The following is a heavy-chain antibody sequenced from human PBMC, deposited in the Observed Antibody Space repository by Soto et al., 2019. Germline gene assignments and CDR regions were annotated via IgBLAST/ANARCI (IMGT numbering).Heavy chain of an antibody. D-gene: IGHD6-19*01. CDR1: GFTFSNAW. Sequence: EVQLVESGGGLVKPGGSLRLSCAASGFTFSNAWMSWVRQAPGKGLEWVGRMKSKTHGGKTDYAAPVKVRFTISRDDSNNTLYLQMNSLKAEDAAVYYCPAVSSGWQWLAQGYFDLWGRGTLVTVSS. V-gene: IGHV3-15*01. J-gene: IGHJ2*01. CDR2: MKSKTHGGKT. CDR3: PAVSSGWQWLAQGYFDL.